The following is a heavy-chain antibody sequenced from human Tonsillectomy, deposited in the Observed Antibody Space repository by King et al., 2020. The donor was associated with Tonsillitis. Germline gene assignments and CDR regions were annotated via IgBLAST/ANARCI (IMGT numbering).Heavy chain of an antibody. CDR1: GFTFSHSA. V-gene: IGHV3-73*02. D-gene: IGHD2-21*02. CDR2: IRTKLNSYAT. Sequence: VQLVESGGGLIQPGGSLKLSCAASGFTFSHSAMHWVRQASGKGLEYIGRIRTKLNSYATSYTASVKGRFTISRDDSKNTAYLQMNSLKTEDTAVYYCTSLRYCDGNGCYDYWGQGTLVTVSS. J-gene: IGHJ4*02. CDR3: TSLRYCDGNGCYDY.